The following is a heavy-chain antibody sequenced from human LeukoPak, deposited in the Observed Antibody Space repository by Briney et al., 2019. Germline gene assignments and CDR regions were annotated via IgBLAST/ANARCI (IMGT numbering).Heavy chain of an antibody. CDR1: GGTFSSNA. D-gene: IGHD6-13*01. V-gene: IGHV1-69*05. CDR3: ALTVSSSWYGYFQH. Sequence: SVKVSCKASGGTFSSNAISWVRQAPGQALEWMGRIIPIFGTANYAQKVQGRVTITTDESTSTAYMELSSLRSEDTTVYYCALTVSSSWYGYFQHWGQGTLVTVSS. CDR2: IIPIFGTA. J-gene: IGHJ1*01.